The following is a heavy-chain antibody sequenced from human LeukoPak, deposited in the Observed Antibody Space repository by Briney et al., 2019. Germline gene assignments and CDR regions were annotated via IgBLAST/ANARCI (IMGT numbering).Heavy chain of an antibody. J-gene: IGHJ5*02. CDR3: VKDSYSRRMGWFDP. D-gene: IGHD2-15*01. Sequence: GGSLRLSCAASGFTFDDYGMHWVRQAPGKGLEWVSGINWSSGSIGYADSVKGRFTISRDNAKNSLYLHMSSLRAEDTALYYCVKDSYSRRMGWFDPWGQGTLVTVSS. CDR1: GFTFDDYG. V-gene: IGHV3-9*01. CDR2: INWSSGSI.